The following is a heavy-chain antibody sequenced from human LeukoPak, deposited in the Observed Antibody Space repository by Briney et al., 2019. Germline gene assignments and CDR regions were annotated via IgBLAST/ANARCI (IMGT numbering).Heavy chain of an antibody. CDR2: INPNSGGT. CDR1: GYTFTGYY. D-gene: IGHD4-11*01. Sequence: GSVKVSCKASGYTFTGYYMHWVRQALGQGLEWMGWINPNSGGTNYAQKFQGRVTMTRDTSISTAYMELSRLRSDDTAVYYCARSPTVIRPFHYWGQGTLVTVSS. CDR3: ARSPTVIRPFHY. V-gene: IGHV1-2*02. J-gene: IGHJ4*02.